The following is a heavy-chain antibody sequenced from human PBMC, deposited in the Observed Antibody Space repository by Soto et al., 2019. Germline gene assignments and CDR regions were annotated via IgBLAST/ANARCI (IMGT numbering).Heavy chain of an antibody. J-gene: IGHJ4*02. V-gene: IGHV4-30-4*01. CDR2: IYYSGST. Sequence: SETLSLTCTVSGGSISSGDYYWSWIRQPPGKGLEWIGYIYYSGSTYYSPSLKSRVTISVDTSKNQFSLKLSSVTAADTAVYYCARLAAAGRGFDYWGQGTLVTVSS. CDR1: GGSISSGDYY. CDR3: ARLAAAGRGFDY. D-gene: IGHD6-13*01.